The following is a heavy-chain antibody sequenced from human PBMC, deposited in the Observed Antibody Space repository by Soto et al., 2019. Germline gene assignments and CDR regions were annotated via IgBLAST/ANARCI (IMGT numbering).Heavy chain of an antibody. CDR2: ISGSGDST. Sequence: GGSLRLSCAASGFTFSTYAMNWVRQAPGKGLEWVSGISGSGDSTYYADSVKGRFTVSRDNSKNTLYLQMNSLRAEDTAVFYCAKERSSGWSFDYWGQGALVTVSS. D-gene: IGHD6-19*01. CDR1: GFTFSTYA. V-gene: IGHV3-23*01. CDR3: AKERSSGWSFDY. J-gene: IGHJ4*02.